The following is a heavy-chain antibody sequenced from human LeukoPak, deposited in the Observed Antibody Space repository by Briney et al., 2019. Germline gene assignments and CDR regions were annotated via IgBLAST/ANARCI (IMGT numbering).Heavy chain of an antibody. J-gene: IGHJ6*02. Sequence: GGSVRHSCAASGFTFSIYAMHWVRQAPGKGLEGWAVISYDGSNKYHAGTVNGRSTITRDNSKNALSLQMHSLRDVDTAVSDCASEHPYASSGYDYYYYCNGMDVWGHETTITASS. D-gene: IGHD3-22*01. V-gene: IGHV3-30-3*01. CDR2: ISYDGSNK. CDR1: GFTFSIYA. CDR3: ASEHPYASSGYDYYYYCNGMDV.